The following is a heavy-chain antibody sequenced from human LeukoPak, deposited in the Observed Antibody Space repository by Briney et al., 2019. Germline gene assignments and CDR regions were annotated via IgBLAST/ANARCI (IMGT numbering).Heavy chain of an antibody. D-gene: IGHD6-13*01. CDR2: IKQDGSEK. CDR3: ARVRGKSAAGRGGDAFDI. Sequence: PGGSLRLSCAASGLIFNNYRMSWVRQAPGKGLEWVANIKQDGSEKYYVDSVKGRFTISRDNAENSLYLQMSSLRAEDTAVYYCARVRGKSAAGRGGDAFDIWGQGTMVTVSS. V-gene: IGHV3-7*01. CDR1: GLIFNNYR. J-gene: IGHJ3*02.